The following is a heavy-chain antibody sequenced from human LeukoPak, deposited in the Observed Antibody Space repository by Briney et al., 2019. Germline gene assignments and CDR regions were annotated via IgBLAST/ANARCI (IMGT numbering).Heavy chain of an antibody. CDR1: GFTVSSNH. Sequence: PGGSLRLSCAASGFTVSSNHMSWVRQAPGKGLEWVANIKQDGSEKYYVDSVKGRFTISRDNAKNSLYLQMNSLRAEDTAVYYCARAGNIVVVVAAHDYWGQGTLVTVSS. CDR2: IKQDGSEK. D-gene: IGHD2-15*01. CDR3: ARAGNIVVVVAAHDY. V-gene: IGHV3-7*03. J-gene: IGHJ4*02.